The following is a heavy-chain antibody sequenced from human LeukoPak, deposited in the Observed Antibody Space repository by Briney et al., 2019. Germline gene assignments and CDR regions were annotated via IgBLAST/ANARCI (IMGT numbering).Heavy chain of an antibody. J-gene: IGHJ4*02. D-gene: IGHD3-22*01. CDR1: GGSTSSYY. Sequence: SETLSLTCTVSGGSTSSYYWSWIRQPAGKGLESIGHISTSGGTNYNPSLKSRVTMSVDTSKNQFSLKLSSVTAADTAVYYCARVRYSDSSVLTRKRSYYFDYWGQGTLVTVSS. CDR2: ISTSGGT. V-gene: IGHV4-4*07. CDR3: ARVRYSDSSVLTRKRSYYFDY.